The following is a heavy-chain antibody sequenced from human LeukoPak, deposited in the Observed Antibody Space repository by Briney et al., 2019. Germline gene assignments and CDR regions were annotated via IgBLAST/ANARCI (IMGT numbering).Heavy chain of an antibody. CDR2: IYYSGST. Sequence: SETLSLTCTVSGGSISSSSYYWGWIRQPPGKGLEWIGNIYYSGSTYYNPSLKSRVTISVDTSKNQFSLKLSSVTAADTAVYYCASYMTTVTTQGWFDPWGQGTLVTVSS. CDR1: GGSISSSSYY. J-gene: IGHJ5*02. D-gene: IGHD4-17*01. V-gene: IGHV4-39*07. CDR3: ASYMTTVTTQGWFDP.